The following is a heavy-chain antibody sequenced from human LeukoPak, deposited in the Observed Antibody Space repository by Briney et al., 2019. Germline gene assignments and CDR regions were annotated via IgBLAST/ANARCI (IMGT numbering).Heavy chain of an antibody. D-gene: IGHD3-22*01. V-gene: IGHV4-31*03. J-gene: IGHJ4*02. CDR2: IYSGGSS. CDR3: ARAQFNYYYRYFDC. Sequence: PSETLSLTCTVSGGSISSAGYYWSWTRQHPGKGLEWVGYIYSGGSSYYNPSLKSRVTISVDTSNNQFSLRLSSVTAADTAVYYCARAQFNYYYRYFDCWGQGTLVTVSS. CDR1: GGSISSAGYY.